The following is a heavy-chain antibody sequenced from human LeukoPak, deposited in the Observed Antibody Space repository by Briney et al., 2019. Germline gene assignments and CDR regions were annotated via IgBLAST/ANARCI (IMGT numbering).Heavy chain of an antibody. CDR2: IRYDGSKK. D-gene: IGHD3-9*01. J-gene: IGHJ3*02. CDR1: GFTFSSYG. CDR3: ATLRYFDWLAARLFIDAFDI. Sequence: GGSLRLSWAAPGFTFSSYGMQWVRQAPGKGLEGVAFIRYDGSKKYYADSAKGRCTNSRGNSKNTLYLQINSRRGESTALYYHATLRYFDWLAARLFIDAFDIWGQGTMVTVSS. V-gene: IGHV3-30*02.